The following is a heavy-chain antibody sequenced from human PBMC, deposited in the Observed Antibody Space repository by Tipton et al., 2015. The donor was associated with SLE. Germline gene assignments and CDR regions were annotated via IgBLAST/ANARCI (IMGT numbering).Heavy chain of an antibody. CDR3: AIELTGDLTFDY. CDR2: ISYDGSNK. V-gene: IGHV3-30*04. CDR1: GFTFNDYT. Sequence: SLRLSCAASGFTFNDYTMHWVRQAPGKGLEWVAVISYDGSNKYYADSVKGRFTISRDNSKNTLFLQMNSLRAEDTAVYYCAIELTGDLTFDYWGQGTLVTVSS. J-gene: IGHJ4*02. D-gene: IGHD7-27*01.